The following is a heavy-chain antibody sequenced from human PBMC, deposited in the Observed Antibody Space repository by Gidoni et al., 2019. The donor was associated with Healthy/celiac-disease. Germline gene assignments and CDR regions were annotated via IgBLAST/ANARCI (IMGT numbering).Heavy chain of an antibody. J-gene: IGHJ4*02. V-gene: IGHV4-30-2*01. CDR3: ARGVTYYDSSGYYAFDY. CDR1: GGSISSGGYS. D-gene: IGHD3-22*01. CDR2: IYHSGST. Sequence: QLQLQESGSGLVKPSQTLSLTCAVSGGSISSGGYSWSWIRQPPGKGLEWIGYIYHSGSTYYNPSLKSRVTISVDRSKNQFSLKLSSVTAADTAVYYCARGVTYYDSSGYYAFDYWGQGTLVTVSA.